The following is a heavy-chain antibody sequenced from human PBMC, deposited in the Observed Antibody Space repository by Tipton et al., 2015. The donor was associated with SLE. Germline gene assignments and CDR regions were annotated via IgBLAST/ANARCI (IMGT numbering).Heavy chain of an antibody. CDR3: ARGASDAVDI. CDR1: GGSFSGYS. J-gene: IGHJ3*02. V-gene: IGHV4-34*01. Sequence: TLSLTCAVYGGSFSGYSWSWIRQTPGKGLEWIGEINHGGGTNYNPSLKTRVTMSVDTSKKQFSLKLGSVTAADTAVYYCARGASDAVDIWGQGALGPVSS. CDR2: INHGGGT. D-gene: IGHD6-6*01.